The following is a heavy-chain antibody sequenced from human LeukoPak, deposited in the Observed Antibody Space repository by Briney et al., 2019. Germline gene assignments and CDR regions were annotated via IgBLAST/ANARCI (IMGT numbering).Heavy chain of an antibody. J-gene: IGHJ5*02. Sequence: ASVKVSCKTSGYTFATYSIHWVRQAPGQGLEWMGWINVGNGNTKYSEKFQGRVTLSRDTSARTAFMELSSLRSEDTAVYYCARRPTVVRNWFDPWGQGTLVTVSS. CDR1: GYTFATYS. D-gene: IGHD4-23*01. CDR3: ARRPTVVRNWFDP. CDR2: INVGNGNT. V-gene: IGHV1-3*01.